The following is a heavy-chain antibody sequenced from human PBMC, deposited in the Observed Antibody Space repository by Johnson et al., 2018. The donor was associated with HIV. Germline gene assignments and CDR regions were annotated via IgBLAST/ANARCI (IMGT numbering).Heavy chain of an antibody. J-gene: IGHJ3*02. Sequence: VHLVESGGGLVQPGGSLRLSCAASGFSVSTYDMHWVRQATGKGLDWVSVIYSGGSTYYVDSVKGRFTISRDNSKNTLYLQMNSLRAGDTAVYYCARALGATYAFDIWGQGTMVTVSS. CDR3: ARALGATYAFDI. D-gene: IGHD1-26*01. V-gene: IGHV3-66*01. CDR2: IYSGGST. CDR1: GFSVSTYD.